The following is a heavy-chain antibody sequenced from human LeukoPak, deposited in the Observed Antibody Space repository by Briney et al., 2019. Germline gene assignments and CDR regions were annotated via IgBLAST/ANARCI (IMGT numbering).Heavy chain of an antibody. V-gene: IGHV4-59*08. J-gene: IGHJ1*01. CDR3: ARQYRIAAANIDTGLQH. CDR2: IYYRGST. Sequence: SETLSLTCTVSGGSISSYCWSWIRQPPGKGLEWIGYIYYRGSTNYNPSLKSRVSISVDTSKNQFSLKLSSVTAADTAVYYCARQYRIAAANIDTGLQHWGQGTLVTVSS. CDR1: GGSISSYC. D-gene: IGHD6-13*01.